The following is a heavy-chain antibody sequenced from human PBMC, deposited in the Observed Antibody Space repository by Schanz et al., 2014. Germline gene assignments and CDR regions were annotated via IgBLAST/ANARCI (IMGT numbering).Heavy chain of an antibody. V-gene: IGHV3-74*01. CDR3: AKDPHKDYGGKPQALDI. CDR2: TSHDGSFT. J-gene: IGHJ3*02. Sequence: EVQLVTSGGDLVQPGGSLRLSCAASGFTFNTSWFHWVRQPPGKGLVWVSRTSHDGSFTTFADSVKGRFTISRDNAKNALYLQMNSLRAEDTALYYCAKDPHKDYGGKPQALDIWGQGTMVTVSS. CDR1: GFTFNTSW. D-gene: IGHD4-17*01.